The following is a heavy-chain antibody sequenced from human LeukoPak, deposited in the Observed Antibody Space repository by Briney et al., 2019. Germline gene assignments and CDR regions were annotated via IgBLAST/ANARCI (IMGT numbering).Heavy chain of an antibody. J-gene: IGHJ6*04. Sequence: SETLSLTCTVSGDSISSYYWSWIRQPPGKGLEWIRYIYYSGNTNYNPPLKSRVTISLNTSHNQFSPKLSSVTAADTAVYYCERAMREYCSRTSCYFYGMDVWGAGTTVTVSS. V-gene: IGHV4-59*01. CDR2: IYYSGNT. D-gene: IGHD2-2*01. CDR3: ERAMREYCSRTSCYFYGMDV. CDR1: GDSISSYY.